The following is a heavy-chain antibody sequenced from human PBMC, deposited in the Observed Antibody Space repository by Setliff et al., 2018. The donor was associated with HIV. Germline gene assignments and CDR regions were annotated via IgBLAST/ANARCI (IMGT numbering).Heavy chain of an antibody. V-gene: IGHV4-59*11. CDR1: GGSLSGHY. D-gene: IGHD5-18*01. CDR2: IYYSGST. Sequence: SETLSLTCAVYGGSLSGHYWSWIRQPPGKGLEWIGYIYYSGSTNYNPSLKSRVTISVDTSKNQFSLKLNSVTAADTAVYFCARGGVQLWLPLFDYWGQGTLVTVSS. CDR3: ARGGVQLWLPLFDY. J-gene: IGHJ4*02.